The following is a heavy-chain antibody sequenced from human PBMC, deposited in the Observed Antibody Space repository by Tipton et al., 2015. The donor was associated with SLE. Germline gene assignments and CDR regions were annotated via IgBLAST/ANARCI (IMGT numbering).Heavy chain of an antibody. CDR1: GGSIRFDY. J-gene: IGHJ4*02. CDR2: IYSSGDR. V-gene: IGHV4-4*07. CDR3: AREGVEIVAN. D-gene: IGHD5-24*01. Sequence: TLSLTCTVSGGSIRFDYWSWIRQSAGRGLEWIGRIYSSGDRDYNPSLRSRVTMSIDASQNRVPLRLKSVSAADTAVYYCAREGVEIVANWGKGTLVSVSS.